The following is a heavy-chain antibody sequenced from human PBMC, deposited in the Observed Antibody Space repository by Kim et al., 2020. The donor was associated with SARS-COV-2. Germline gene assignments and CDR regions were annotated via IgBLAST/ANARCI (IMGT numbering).Heavy chain of an antibody. CDR2: ISSSSSVI. V-gene: IGHV3-48*04. CDR3: ARDGNVAGEHDF. J-gene: IGHJ4*02. Sequence: GGSLRLSCAASGFTFSSYHMDWVRQAPGKGLEWVSYISSSSSVIYYADSVKGRFTISRDNAKNSLFLQINSLGADDTAVYYCARDGNVAGEHDFWGQGTLVTVSS. D-gene: IGHD6-19*01. CDR1: GFTFSSYH.